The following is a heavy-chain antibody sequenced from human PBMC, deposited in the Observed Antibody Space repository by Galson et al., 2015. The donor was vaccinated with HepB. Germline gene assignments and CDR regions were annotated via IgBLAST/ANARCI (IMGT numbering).Heavy chain of an antibody. Sequence: SVKVSCKASGGTFSSYTISWVRQAPGQGLEWMGRIIPILGIANYAQKFQGRVTITADKSTSTAYMELSSLRSEDTAVYYCASPKPIAAAGTFGYYYYGMDVWGQGTTVTVS. CDR1: GGTFSSYT. V-gene: IGHV1-69*02. J-gene: IGHJ6*02. D-gene: IGHD6-13*01. CDR2: IIPILGIA. CDR3: ASPKPIAAAGTFGYYYYGMDV.